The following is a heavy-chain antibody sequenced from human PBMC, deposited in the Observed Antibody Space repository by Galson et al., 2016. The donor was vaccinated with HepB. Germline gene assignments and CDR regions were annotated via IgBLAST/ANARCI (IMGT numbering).Heavy chain of an antibody. V-gene: IGHV4-31*03. CDR2: IYYSGST. J-gene: IGHJ4*02. CDR3: ARADYDFWSAFDY. Sequence: TLSLTCTVSGGSISSGAYYWSWIRQHPGKGLEWIGYIYYSGSTYYNPSLKSRVTISVDTSKNQFSLKLSSVTAADTAVYYCARADYDFWSAFDYWGQGTLVTVSS. D-gene: IGHD3-3*01. CDR1: GGSISSGAYY.